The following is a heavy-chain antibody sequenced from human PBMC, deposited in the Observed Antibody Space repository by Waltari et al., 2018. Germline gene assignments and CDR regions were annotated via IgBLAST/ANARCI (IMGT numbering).Heavy chain of an antibody. J-gene: IGHJ4*02. D-gene: IGHD4-17*01. CDR2: ISYDGSNK. Sequence: QVQLVESGGGVVQPGRSLRLSCAASGFTFSSYAMHWVRQAPGKGLEWVAVISYDGSNKYYADSGKGRFTISRDNSKNTLYLQMNSLRAEDTAVYYCARGKTTVVQLFQIDYWGQGTLVTVSS. V-gene: IGHV3-30-3*01. CDR1: GFTFSSYA. CDR3: ARGKTTVVQLFQIDY.